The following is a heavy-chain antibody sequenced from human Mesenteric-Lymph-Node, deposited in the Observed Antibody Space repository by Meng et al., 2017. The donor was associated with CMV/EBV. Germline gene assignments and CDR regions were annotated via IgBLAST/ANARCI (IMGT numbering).Heavy chain of an antibody. CDR3: ARDSGPYRQVDY. CDR2: IGSSNSYI. D-gene: IGHD3-16*02. Sequence: GESLKISCAASGFTFSSYWMHWVRQAPGKGLVWVSSIGSSNSYIYYADSVKGRFTISRDNAKNSLYLQMNSLRAEDTAVYYCARDSGPYRQVDYWGQGTLVTVSS. V-gene: IGHV3-21*01. J-gene: IGHJ4*02. CDR1: GFTFSSYW.